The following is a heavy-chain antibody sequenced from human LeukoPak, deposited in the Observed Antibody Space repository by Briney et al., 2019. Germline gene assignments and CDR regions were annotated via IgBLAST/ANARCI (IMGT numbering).Heavy chain of an antibody. CDR1: GFTFSNAY. CDR3: ARGTYYFDY. Sequence: GGSLRLSCAASGFTFSNAYMNWVRQAPGKGLEWVSYISTSSSIIYYADSVKGRFTISRDNAKNSLYLQMNSLRAEDTALYYCARGTYYFDYWGQGTLVTVSS. V-gene: IGHV3-48*01. D-gene: IGHD1/OR15-1a*01. CDR2: ISTSSSII. J-gene: IGHJ4*02.